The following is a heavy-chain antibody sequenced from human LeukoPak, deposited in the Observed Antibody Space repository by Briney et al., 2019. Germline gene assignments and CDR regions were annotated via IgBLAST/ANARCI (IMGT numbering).Heavy chain of an antibody. Sequence: SETLSPTCTVSGGSISSYYWSWIRQPPGKGLEWIGYVYYSGSTNYNPSLKSRVTISVDTSKNQFSLKLSSVTAADTAVYYCARFTRRNWFDPWGQGTLVTVSS. CDR2: VYYSGST. V-gene: IGHV4-59*01. CDR1: GGSISSYY. D-gene: IGHD3-16*01. CDR3: ARFTRRNWFDP. J-gene: IGHJ5*02.